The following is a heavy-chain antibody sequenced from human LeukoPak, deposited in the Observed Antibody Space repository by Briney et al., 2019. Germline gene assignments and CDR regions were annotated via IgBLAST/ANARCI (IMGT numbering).Heavy chain of an antibody. CDR3: ARDLSLESARPPSYHYYMDV. J-gene: IGHJ6*03. D-gene: IGHD6-6*01. CDR1: GFRFSDYN. V-gene: IGHV3-21*01. CDR2: ISGSGSDI. Sequence: PGGSLRLSCAGSGFRFSDYNMNWVRQAPGKGLEWVSAISGSGSDIYYTDSVQGRFTISRDNAKNSLFLQMSSLRAEDTAVYFCARDLSLESARPPSYHYYMDVWGEGTTVTVSS.